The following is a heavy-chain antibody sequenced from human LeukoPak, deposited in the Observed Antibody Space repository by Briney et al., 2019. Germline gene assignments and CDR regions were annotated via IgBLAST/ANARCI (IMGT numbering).Heavy chain of an antibody. CDR2: ISSSNTL. CDR3: AKVRQYCSSTSCYKYYFDY. J-gene: IGHJ4*02. V-gene: IGHV3-48*01. CDR1: GFTFSSYS. Sequence: GGSLRLSCAASGFTFSSYSMIWVRQDPGKGLEWVSYISSSNTLYDADSVKVRITISRDDAKNSLYLQMNSLRAEDTAVYYCAKVRQYCSSTSCYKYYFDYWGQGTLVTVSS. D-gene: IGHD2-2*01.